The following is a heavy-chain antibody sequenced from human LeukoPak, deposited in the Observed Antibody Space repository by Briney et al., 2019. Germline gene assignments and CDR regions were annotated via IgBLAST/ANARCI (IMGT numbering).Heavy chain of an antibody. CDR1: GFSFTMYG. CDR2: ISTDGNNE. D-gene: IGHD3-22*01. Sequence: PGRPLRLSCAASGFSFTMYGIHWVRQAPGKGLEWVAVISTDGNNEYYANSVKGRFTISRDNSKNTVYLQMTSLRTEDTAVYYCARVDNSGYSDWGQGTLVTVSS. V-gene: IGHV3-30*03. J-gene: IGHJ4*02. CDR3: ARVDNSGYSD.